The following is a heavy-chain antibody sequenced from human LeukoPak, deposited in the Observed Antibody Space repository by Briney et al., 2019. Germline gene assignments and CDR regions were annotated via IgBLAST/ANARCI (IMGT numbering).Heavy chain of an antibody. D-gene: IGHD2-21*01. CDR1: GFIFSSYW. V-gene: IGHV3-7*01. J-gene: IGHJ5*01. CDR2: IKQAGSEN. Sequence: PGGSLRLSCAASGFIFSSYWMTWVRQAPGKGLEWVANIKQAGSENSYVDSVKGRFTISRDNAKNSLYLQMNGLRAEDTAVYYCARIEAFCGSGGCYEGFDSWGQGTLVTVSS. CDR3: ARIEAFCGSGGCYEGFDS.